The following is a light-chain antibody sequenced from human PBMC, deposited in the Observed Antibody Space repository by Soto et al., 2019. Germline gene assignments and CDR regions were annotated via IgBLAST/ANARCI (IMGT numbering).Light chain of an antibody. V-gene: IGKV3-15*01. J-gene: IGKJ1*01. CDR3: QQYNSWLWT. Sequence: EIVFTQSPATLSFSPGDRATLSCRASQSVSSNLAWYQQKPGQAPRLLIYGASTRATGIPARFSGSGSGTEFTLIISSLQSEDSAVYYCQQYNSWLWTFGQGTKVDIK. CDR2: GAS. CDR1: QSVSSN.